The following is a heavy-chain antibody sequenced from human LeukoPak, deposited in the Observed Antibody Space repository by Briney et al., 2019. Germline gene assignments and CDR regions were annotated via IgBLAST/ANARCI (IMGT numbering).Heavy chain of an antibody. CDR3: ARVGRKLWFGELLDAFDI. D-gene: IGHD3-10*01. Sequence: SETLSLTCTVSDVSIKNYYWSWIRQPPGKGLEWIANIYYAGSSNYNPSLKSRVTISVDTSKNQFSLKLSSVTAADTAVYYCARVGRKLWFGELLDAFDIWGQGTMVTVSS. V-gene: IGHV4-59*01. CDR2: IYYAGSS. J-gene: IGHJ3*02. CDR1: DVSIKNYY.